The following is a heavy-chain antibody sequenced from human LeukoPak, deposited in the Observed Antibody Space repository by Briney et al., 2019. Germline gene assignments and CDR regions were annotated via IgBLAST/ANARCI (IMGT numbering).Heavy chain of an antibody. V-gene: IGHV3-53*01. Sequence: PGGSLRLSCAASGFTVSSNYMSWVRQAPGKGLEWVSIIYSGGSTYYADSVKGRFTISRDNSKNTLYLQMNSLRAEDTAVYYCAKDSDSVYYYYGMDVWGQGTTVTVSS. CDR1: GFTVSSNY. J-gene: IGHJ6*02. CDR3: AKDSDSVYYYYGMDV. CDR2: IYSGGST. D-gene: IGHD2-21*02.